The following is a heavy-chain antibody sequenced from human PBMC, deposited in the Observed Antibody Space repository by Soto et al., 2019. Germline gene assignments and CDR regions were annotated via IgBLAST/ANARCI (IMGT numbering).Heavy chain of an antibody. CDR3: ARVPPYGDYRHA. V-gene: IGHV1-69*02. D-gene: IGHD4-17*01. CDR2: IIPILGIA. J-gene: IGHJ4*02. CDR1: GGTFSSYT. Sequence: GASVKVSCKASGGTFSSYTISWVRQAPGQGLEWMGRIIPILGIANYAQKFQGRVTITADKSTSTAYMELSSLRSEDTAVYYCARVPPYGDYRHAWGQGTLVTVSS.